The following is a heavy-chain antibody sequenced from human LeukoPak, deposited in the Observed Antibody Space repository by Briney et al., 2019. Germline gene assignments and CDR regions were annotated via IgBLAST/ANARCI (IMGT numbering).Heavy chain of an antibody. J-gene: IGHJ2*01. CDR3: AKDVGYSSGWYFDL. D-gene: IGHD6-19*01. CDR1: GFTFDDYA. Sequence: GGSLRLSCAASGFTFDDYAMHWVRQAPGKGLEWVSGISWNSGSIGYADSVKGRFTISRDNAKNSLYLQMNSLRAEDTALYYCAKDVGYSSGWYFDLWGRGTLVTVSS. CDR2: ISWNSGSI. V-gene: IGHV3-9*01.